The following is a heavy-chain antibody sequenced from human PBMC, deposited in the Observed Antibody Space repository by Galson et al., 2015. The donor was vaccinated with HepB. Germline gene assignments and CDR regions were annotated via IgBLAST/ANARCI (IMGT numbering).Heavy chain of an antibody. J-gene: IGHJ5*02. D-gene: IGHD3-10*01. V-gene: IGHV3-23*01. CDR1: GFTFSSYA. CDR3: ARDSGTYYKRNWFDP. CDR2: ISGSGGST. Sequence: SLRLSCAASGFTFSSYAMSWVRQAPGKGLEWVSAISGSGGSTYYADSVKGRFTISRDNSKNTLYLQMNSLRAEDTAVYYCARDSGTYYKRNWFDPWGQGTLVTVSS.